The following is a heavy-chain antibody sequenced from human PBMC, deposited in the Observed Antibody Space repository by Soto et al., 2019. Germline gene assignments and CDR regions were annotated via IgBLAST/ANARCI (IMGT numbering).Heavy chain of an antibody. D-gene: IGHD3-10*01. CDR2: VNPILSLS. CDR1: GDTFRFYS. Sequence: QVQLVQSGAEVKRPGSSVKVSCNASGDTFRFYSIHWVRQAPGLGLEWMGRVNPILSLSNYAQRFQGRVTMTADKSTSTAYMVISSLRSEDTTIYYCATSYGSGYRAFDYWGQGAQVIVSS. V-gene: IGHV1-69*02. J-gene: IGHJ4*02. CDR3: ATSYGSGYRAFDY.